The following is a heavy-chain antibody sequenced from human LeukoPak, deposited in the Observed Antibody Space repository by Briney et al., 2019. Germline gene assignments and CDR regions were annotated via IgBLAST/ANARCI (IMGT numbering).Heavy chain of an antibody. CDR1: GFTVSSNY. CDR2: IYSGGST. D-gene: IGHD3-22*01. Sequence: PGGSLRLSCAASGFTVSSNYMSWVRQAPGKGLEWVSVIYSGGSTYYADSVKGRFTISRDNAKKSLYLQMNSLRAEDTAVYYCARGKYDSSGYPLLGFDYWGQGTLVTVSS. J-gene: IGHJ4*02. CDR3: ARGKYDSSGYPLLGFDY. V-gene: IGHV3-53*01.